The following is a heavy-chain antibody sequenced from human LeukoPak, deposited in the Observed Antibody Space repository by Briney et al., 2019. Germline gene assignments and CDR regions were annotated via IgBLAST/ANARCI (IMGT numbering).Heavy chain of an antibody. Sequence: PSETLSLTCTVSGGSISSSSYSWGWIRQPPGKGLEWIGSIYYSGGTYYNPSLKSRVTISVDASKNQFSLKLSSVTAADTAVYYCATLEDYWGQGTLVTVSS. CDR3: ATLEDY. J-gene: IGHJ4*02. V-gene: IGHV4-39*01. CDR1: GGSISSSSYS. CDR2: IYYSGGT.